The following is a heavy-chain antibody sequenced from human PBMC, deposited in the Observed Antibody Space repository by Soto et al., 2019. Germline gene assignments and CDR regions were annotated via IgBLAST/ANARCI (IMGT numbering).Heavy chain of an antibody. V-gene: IGHV1-69*13. Sequence: SVKVSCKASGGTFSSYAISWVRQAPGQGIEWMGGIIPIFGTANYAQKFQGRVTITADESTSTAYMELSSLRSEDTAVYYCARDLVTGTTPEYYFDYWGQGTLVTVS. CDR2: IIPIFGTA. J-gene: IGHJ4*02. D-gene: IGHD1-7*01. CDR1: GGTFSSYA. CDR3: ARDLVTGTTPEYYFDY.